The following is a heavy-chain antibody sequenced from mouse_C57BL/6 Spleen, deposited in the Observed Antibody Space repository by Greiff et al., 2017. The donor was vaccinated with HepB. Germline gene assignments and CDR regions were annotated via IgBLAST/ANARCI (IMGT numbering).Heavy chain of an antibody. Sequence: VQLQQSGPELVKPGASVKISCKASGYSFTGYYMNWVKQSPEKSLEWIGEINPSTGGTTYNQKFKAKATLTVDKSSSTAYMQLKSLTSEDSAVYYCARSNYSNYVAYWGQGTLVTVSA. J-gene: IGHJ3*01. V-gene: IGHV1-42*01. CDR2: INPSTGGT. CDR1: GYSFTGYY. CDR3: ARSNYSNYVAY. D-gene: IGHD2-5*01.